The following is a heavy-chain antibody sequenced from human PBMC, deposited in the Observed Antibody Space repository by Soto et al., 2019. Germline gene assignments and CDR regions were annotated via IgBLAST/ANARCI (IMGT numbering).Heavy chain of an antibody. CDR1: GFSLSTSGVG. Sequence: QITLKESGPTLVKPTQTLTLTCTFTGFSLSTSGVGVGWIRQPPGKALEWLALIYWDDDKRYSPSLKSRLTITTVTSKTQVVLTRTDVDPVDTATYYCADRRVYCSGGSCYSICFDLLGQGSVVIVSS. CDR2: IYWDDDK. CDR3: ADRRVYCSGGSCYSICFDL. D-gene: IGHD2-15*01. J-gene: IGHJ5*02. V-gene: IGHV2-5*02.